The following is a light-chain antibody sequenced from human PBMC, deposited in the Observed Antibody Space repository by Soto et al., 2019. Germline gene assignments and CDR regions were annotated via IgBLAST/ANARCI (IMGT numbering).Light chain of an antibody. CDR2: GAS. V-gene: IGKV3-20*01. Sequence: DIVLTQSPGTLSLSPGERATLSCRASQSVSTSYVAWYQQKPGQAPRLLIFGASSRATGIPDRFIGSGSGTDFTLTISRLEPEDFAVYYCQQYGSSPTTFGQGTKVDIK. CDR1: QSVSTSY. CDR3: QQYGSSPTT. J-gene: IGKJ1*01.